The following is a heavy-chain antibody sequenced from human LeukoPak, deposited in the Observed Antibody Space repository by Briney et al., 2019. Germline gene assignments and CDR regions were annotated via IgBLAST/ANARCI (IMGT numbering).Heavy chain of an antibody. CDR2: ISSSGTTR. CDR3: AKDLVSVGRDGSYYGFFDY. Sequence: GGSLRLSCAASGFNFSSYEMNWVRQAPGKGLEWVSFISSSGTTRYYTDSVKGRFTISRDNSKNTLYLQMNGLRAEDTAVYYCAKDLVSVGRDGSYYGFFDYWGQGTLVTVSS. V-gene: IGHV3-48*03. J-gene: IGHJ4*02. D-gene: IGHD1-26*01. CDR1: GFNFSSYE.